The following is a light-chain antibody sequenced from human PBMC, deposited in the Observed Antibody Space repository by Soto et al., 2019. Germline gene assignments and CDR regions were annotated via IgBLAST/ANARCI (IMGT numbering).Light chain of an antibody. J-gene: IGKJ1*01. CDR2: DVS. V-gene: IGKV1-5*01. Sequence: DLQMTQSPSTLSASVGERVTITCRARQSVSNWLAWYQQKPGKAPKVLIYDVSSLESGVPSRFSGSGSGTEFILTISSLQPDDFATYYCQQYDSYSWTFGQGTKVDIK. CDR3: QQYDSYSWT. CDR1: QSVSNW.